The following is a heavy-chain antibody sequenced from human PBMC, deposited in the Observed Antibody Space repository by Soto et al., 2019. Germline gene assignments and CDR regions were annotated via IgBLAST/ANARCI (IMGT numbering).Heavy chain of an antibody. Sequence: GGSLRLSCAASGFTFSSYSMNWVRQAPGKGLEWVSSISSSSYIYYADSVKGRFTISRDNAKNSLYLQMNSLRAEDTAVYYCASYIVVVPAALDVWGQGTTVTVSS. D-gene: IGHD2-2*01. CDR1: GFTFSSYS. CDR3: ASYIVVVPAALDV. V-gene: IGHV3-21*01. CDR2: ISSSSYI. J-gene: IGHJ6*02.